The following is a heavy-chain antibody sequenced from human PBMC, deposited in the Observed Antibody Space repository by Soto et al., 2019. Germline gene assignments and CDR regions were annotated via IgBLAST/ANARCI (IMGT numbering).Heavy chain of an antibody. Sequence: QVQLVQSGAEVKKPGASVKVSCKASGYTFSSYAIHWVRQAPGQGLEWMGWINAGNGNSEYSQKVQGRVTITRDTSASTVYVELSSLRLEDTGVFFCARFYGSSASWGQGSLLTVSS. CDR1: GYTFSSYA. CDR3: ARFYGSSAS. CDR2: INAGNGNS. V-gene: IGHV1-3*01. D-gene: IGHD6-6*01. J-gene: IGHJ4*02.